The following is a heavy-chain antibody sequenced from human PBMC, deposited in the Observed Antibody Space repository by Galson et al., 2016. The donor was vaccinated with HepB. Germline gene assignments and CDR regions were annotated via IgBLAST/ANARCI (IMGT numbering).Heavy chain of an antibody. CDR2: ITRSTSYI. CDR3: AGFETLHLGWFDP. D-gene: IGHD2-21*01. Sequence: SLRLSCAASGFALNDYTMNWVRQSPRKGLEWVSSITRSTSYIYYADSVRGRFVISRDNAKGEVYLQMNNLRVEDTAVYFCAGFETLHLGWFDPWGQGTRVTVSS. CDR1: GFALNDYT. J-gene: IGHJ5*02. V-gene: IGHV3-21*06.